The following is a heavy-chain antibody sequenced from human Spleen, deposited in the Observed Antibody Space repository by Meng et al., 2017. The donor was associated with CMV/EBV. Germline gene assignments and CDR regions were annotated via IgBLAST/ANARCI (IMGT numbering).Heavy chain of an antibody. D-gene: IGHD2-2*01. J-gene: IGHJ6*02. CDR3: ARVRYLVPAASPDYYYYGMDV. CDR2: INPETGDA. Sequence: ASVKVSCKASGYTFIGYYMHWMRQAPGQGLEWMGWINPETGDANYAQKFQGRVTMTRDTFITTAYMEVSRLRSDDTAVYYCARVRYLVPAASPDYYYYGMDVWGQGTTVTVSS. CDR1: GYTFIGYY. V-gene: IGHV1-2*02.